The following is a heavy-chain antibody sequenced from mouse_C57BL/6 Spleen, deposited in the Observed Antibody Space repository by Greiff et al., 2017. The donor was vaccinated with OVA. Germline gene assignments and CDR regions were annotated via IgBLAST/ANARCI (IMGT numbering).Heavy chain of an antibody. J-gene: IGHJ3*01. V-gene: IGHV1-80*01. CDR2: LYPGDGDT. Sequence: QFQLQQSGAELVKPGASVTISCKASGYAFSSYWLNWVQQRPGKGLEWIGQLYPGDGDTNYNGKFKGKATLTADKSSSTAYMQLSSLTSEDSAVYFCARSGYSIPFAYWGQGTLVTVSA. D-gene: IGHD2-5*01. CDR1: GYAFSSYW. CDR3: ARSGYSIPFAY.